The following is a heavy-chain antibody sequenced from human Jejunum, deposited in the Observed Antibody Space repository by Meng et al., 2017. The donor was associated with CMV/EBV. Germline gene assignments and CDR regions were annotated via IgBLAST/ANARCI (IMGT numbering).Heavy chain of an antibody. CDR2: MSGTGGST. CDR1: FNSYA. CDR3: AKDSYYDSSGYYTGKYFQH. Sequence: FNSYARIWVRQAPEKGLEWVSSMSGTGGSTLYADSVKGRFTISRDNSKNTLDLQMNRLRAEDTAVYYCAKDSYYDSSGYYTGKYFQHWGQGTLVTVSS. V-gene: IGHV3-23*01. D-gene: IGHD3-22*01. J-gene: IGHJ1*01.